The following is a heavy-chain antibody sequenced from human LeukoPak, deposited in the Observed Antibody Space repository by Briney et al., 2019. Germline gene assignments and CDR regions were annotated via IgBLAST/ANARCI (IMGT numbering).Heavy chain of an antibody. J-gene: IGHJ4*02. CDR3: ARDRGTTGYHYLDS. CDR1: GGPITEYY. V-gene: IGHV4-59*01. CDR2: IYHTGST. Sequence: PSETLSLTCSVSGGPITEYYWSWIRQPPGKGLEWIGYIYHTGSTNYSPSLKSRVTMSVDASRNQFSLKLVSVTAADTAVYYCARDRGTTGYHYLDSWGQGILVTVSS. D-gene: IGHD5-12*01.